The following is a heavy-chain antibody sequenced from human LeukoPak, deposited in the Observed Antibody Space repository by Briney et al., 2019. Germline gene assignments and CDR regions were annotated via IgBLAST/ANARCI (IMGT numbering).Heavy chain of an antibody. CDR1: GGIFRNYA. V-gene: IGHV1-69*04. Sequence: ASVKVSCKASGGIFRNYAISWVRLAPGQGLEWMGRIIPILGIANYAQKFQGRVTITADKSTSTAYMELSSLRSEDTAVYYCARDSDGYTVYYFDYWGQGTLVTVSS. CDR3: ARDSDGYTVYYFDY. CDR2: IIPILGIA. D-gene: IGHD5-24*01. J-gene: IGHJ4*02.